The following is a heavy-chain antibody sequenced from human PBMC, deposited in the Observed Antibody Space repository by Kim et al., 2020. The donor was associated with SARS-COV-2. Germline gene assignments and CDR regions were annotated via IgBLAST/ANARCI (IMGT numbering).Heavy chain of an antibody. CDR3: AKETGSGFDY. J-gene: IGHJ4*02. Sequence: GSTYYADSVKGRFTISRDNSKNTLYLQMTSLRAEDTAVYYCAKETGSGFDYWGQGTLVTVSS. CDR2: GST. V-gene: IGHV3-23*01. D-gene: IGHD3-10*01.